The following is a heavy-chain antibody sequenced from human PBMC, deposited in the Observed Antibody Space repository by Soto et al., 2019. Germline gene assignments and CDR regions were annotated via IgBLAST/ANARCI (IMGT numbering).Heavy chain of an antibody. CDR3: ARGAMAKFDY. CDR1: GGTFGSHG. Sequence: QVQLVQSGAEVKKPGASVKVSCKASGGTFGSHGVAWVRQAPGQGLEWMGGFIAMLGTPTYAKKVQGRATINADESLTSAYLELRSLRSEDTAVYFCARGAMAKFDYWGPGTVVTVSS. D-gene: IGHD5-18*01. CDR2: FIAMLGTP. J-gene: IGHJ4*02. V-gene: IGHV1-69*01.